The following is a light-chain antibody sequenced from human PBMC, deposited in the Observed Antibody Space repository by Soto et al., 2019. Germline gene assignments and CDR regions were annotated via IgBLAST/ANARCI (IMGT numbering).Light chain of an antibody. V-gene: IGKV1-5*01. CDR3: QQYSSYSLPT. CDR1: QSVSRW. CDR2: DAS. Sequence: DIQMTQSPSILSASVGDSVTITCRASQSVSRWLAWYQQKPGKAPKLLIYDASSLNSGVPSRFSGSQSGTEFTLTITRLLPDDFATYFCQQYSSYSLPTVGGGTKVDIK. J-gene: IGKJ4*01.